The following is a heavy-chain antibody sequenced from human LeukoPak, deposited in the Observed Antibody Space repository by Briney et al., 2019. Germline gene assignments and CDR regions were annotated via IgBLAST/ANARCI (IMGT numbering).Heavy chain of an antibody. CDR3: ARDSSPITGTLWFDP. CDR2: IYSGGST. V-gene: IGHV3-66*02. D-gene: IGHD1/OR15-1a*01. Sequence: GGSLRLSCAASGFTVSSNYMSWVRQAPGKGLEWVSVIYSGGSTYCADSVKGRFTISRDNSKNTLYLQMNSLRAEDTAVYYCARDSSPITGTLWFDPWGQGTLVTVSS. CDR1: GFTVSSNY. J-gene: IGHJ5*02.